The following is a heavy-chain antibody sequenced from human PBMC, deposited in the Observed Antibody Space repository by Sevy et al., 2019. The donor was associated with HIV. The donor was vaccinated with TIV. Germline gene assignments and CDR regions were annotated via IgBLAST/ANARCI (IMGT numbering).Heavy chain of an antibody. CDR3: ASGAYYYASRSQNFDY. D-gene: IGHD3-10*01. CDR2: IWYDGTNK. V-gene: IGHV3-33*01. CDR1: GFTFSSYG. Sequence: GGSLRLSCAASGFTFSSYGMHWVRQAPGKGLEWVALIWYDGTNKYYADSVKGRFTISRDNSKNTLYLQMNSLRAEDTAVYYCASGAYYYASRSQNFDYWGSGTLVTVSS. J-gene: IGHJ4*02.